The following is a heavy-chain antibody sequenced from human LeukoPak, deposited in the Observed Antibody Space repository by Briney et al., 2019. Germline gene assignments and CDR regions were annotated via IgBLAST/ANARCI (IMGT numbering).Heavy chain of an antibody. J-gene: IGHJ4*02. D-gene: IGHD2-15*01. CDR1: GFTFSRYA. V-gene: IGHV3-23*01. CDR2: ISGSGGRT. Sequence: GGSLRLSCAASGFTFSRYAMSWVRQAPGKGLEWVSAISGSGGRTYYADSVKGRFTISRDNSKDTLFLQMDSLRAEDTAVYYCAKIRSEVVVAATNYWGQGTLVRVSS. CDR3: AKIRSEVVVAATNY.